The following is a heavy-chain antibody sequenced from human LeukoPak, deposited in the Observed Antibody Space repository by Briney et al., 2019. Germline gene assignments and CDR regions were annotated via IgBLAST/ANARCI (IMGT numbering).Heavy chain of an antibody. CDR1: GGSFSGYY. V-gene: IGHV4-34*01. Sequence: PSETLSLTCAVYGGSFSGYYWSWIRQPPGKGLEWIGEINHSGSTNYNPSLKSRVTISVDTSKNQFSLKLSSVTAADTAVYYCARDNLGGSYYFDYRGQGTLVTVSS. D-gene: IGHD1-26*01. CDR2: INHSGST. J-gene: IGHJ4*02. CDR3: ARDNLGGSYYFDY.